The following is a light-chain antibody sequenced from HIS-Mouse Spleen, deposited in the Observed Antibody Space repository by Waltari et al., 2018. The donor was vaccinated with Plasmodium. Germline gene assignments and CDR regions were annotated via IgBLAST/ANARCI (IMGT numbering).Light chain of an antibody. CDR3: LQDYNYPYT. V-gene: IGKV1-6*01. CDR1: QGIRND. Sequence: TITCRASQGIRNDLGWYQQKPGKAPKLLIYAASSLQSGVPSRFSGSGSGTDFTLTISSLQPEDFATYYCLQDYNYPYTIGQGTKLEIK. CDR2: AAS. J-gene: IGKJ2*01.